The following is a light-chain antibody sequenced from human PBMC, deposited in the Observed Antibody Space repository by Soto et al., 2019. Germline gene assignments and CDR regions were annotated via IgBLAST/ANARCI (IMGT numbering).Light chain of an antibody. CDR3: QSYDSSRYV. Sequence: QSVLTQPPSVSGAPGQRVTISCTGSSSNIGAGYDVHWYQQLPGTAPKLLIYGNNNRPSGVPDRFSGPKSGTSASLAITGLQAEDEADYYCQSYDSSRYVFGTGTKLTVL. J-gene: IGLJ1*01. CDR1: SSNIGAGYD. CDR2: GNN. V-gene: IGLV1-40*01.